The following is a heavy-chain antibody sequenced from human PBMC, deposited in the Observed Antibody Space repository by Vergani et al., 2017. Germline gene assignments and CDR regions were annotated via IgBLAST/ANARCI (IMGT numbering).Heavy chain of an antibody. D-gene: IGHD5-12*01. CDR1: GGTFSSYA. CDR2: IIPILGIA. CDR3: ARVEPYSGYPIDY. V-gene: IGHV1-69*04. Sequence: QVQLVQSGAEVKKPGSSVTVSCKASGGTFSSYAISWVRQAPGQGLEWMGRIIPILGIANYAQKSQGRVTITADKSTSTAYMELSSLRAEDTAVYYCARVEPYSGYPIDYWGQGTLVTVSS. J-gene: IGHJ4*02.